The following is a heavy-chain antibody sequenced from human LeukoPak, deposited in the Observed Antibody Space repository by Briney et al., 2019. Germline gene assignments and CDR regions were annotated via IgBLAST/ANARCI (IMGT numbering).Heavy chain of an antibody. V-gene: IGHV3-33*01. CDR3: ARVIYYDSSGYDY. CDR1: GFTFSSYG. Sequence: GGSLRLSCAASGFTFSSYGMHWVRQAPGKGLEWVAVIWYDGSNKYYADSVKGRFTISRDNSKNTLYLQMNSLRAEDTAVYYCARVIYYDSSGYDYWGQGILVTVSS. D-gene: IGHD3-22*01. CDR2: IWYDGSNK. J-gene: IGHJ4*02.